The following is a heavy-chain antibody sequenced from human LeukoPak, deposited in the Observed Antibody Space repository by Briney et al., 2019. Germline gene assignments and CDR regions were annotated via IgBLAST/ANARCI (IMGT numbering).Heavy chain of an antibody. V-gene: IGHV3-21*01. CDR2: ISSSSSYI. D-gene: IGHD2-15*01. CDR1: GFTFSSYS. J-gene: IGHJ4*02. Sequence: GGSLRLSCAASGFTFSSYSMNWVRQAPGKGLEWVSSISSSSSYIYYADSVKGRFTISRDNAKNSLYLQMNSLRAEDTAVYYLASSPAVVAATTREEFDYWGQGTLVTVSS. CDR3: ASSPAVVAATTREEFDY.